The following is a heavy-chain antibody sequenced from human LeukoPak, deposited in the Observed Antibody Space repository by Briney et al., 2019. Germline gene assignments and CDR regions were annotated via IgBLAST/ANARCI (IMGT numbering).Heavy chain of an antibody. CDR1: GFTFSNYA. D-gene: IGHD3-9*01. CDR2: IVGSGAST. CDR3: AKWGDYDVLTGYYDCDY. Sequence: PGASLRLSCAASGFTFSNYAMCWVRQAPGKGLEWVSAIVGSGASTYYADSVKGRFTISRDNSKNTLYLQMNSLRAEDTALYYCAKWGDYDVLTGYYDCDYWGQGTLVTVSS. V-gene: IGHV3-23*01. J-gene: IGHJ4*02.